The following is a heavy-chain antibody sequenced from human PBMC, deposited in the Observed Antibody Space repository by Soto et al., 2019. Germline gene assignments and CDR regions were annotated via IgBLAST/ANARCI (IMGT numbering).Heavy chain of an antibody. J-gene: IGHJ4*02. CDR2: IRSKAKSYAT. D-gene: IGHD3-22*01. CDR3: TRRSHYYDSSGYSDY. V-gene: IGHV3-73*01. Sequence: GGSLRLSCAASGFTFSGSAMHWVRQASGKGLEWVGRIRSKAKSYATAYAASVKGRFTISRDDSKNTAYLQMNSLKTEDTAVYYCTRRSHYYDSSGYSDYWGQGTLVTVSS. CDR1: GFTFSGSA.